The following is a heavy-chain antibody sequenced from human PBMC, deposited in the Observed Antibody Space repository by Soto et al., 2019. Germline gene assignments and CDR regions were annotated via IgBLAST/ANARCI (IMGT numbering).Heavy chain of an antibody. CDR3: ARGPQRLITIFGLEGVNWFDP. CDR1: GYTFTSYD. CDR2: MNPNSGNT. Sequence: ASVKVSCKASGYTFTSYDINWVRQATGQGLEWMGWMNPNSGNTGYAQKFQGRVTMTRNTSISTAYMELSSLRSEDTAVYYCARGPQRLITIFGLEGVNWFDPWGQGTLVTVSS. V-gene: IGHV1-8*01. J-gene: IGHJ5*02. D-gene: IGHD3-3*01.